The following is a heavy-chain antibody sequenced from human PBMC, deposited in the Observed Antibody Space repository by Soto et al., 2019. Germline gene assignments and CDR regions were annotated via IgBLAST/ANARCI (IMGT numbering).Heavy chain of an antibody. V-gene: IGHV3-30-3*01. J-gene: IGHJ6*02. Sequence: GGSLRLSCAASAFTFSSYAMHWVRQAPGKGLDWVAVISYDGSDKYYADSVKGRFTVSRDNSKNTLYLQMNSLRADDTAVYYCARDMAHYDFWGHNQRGMEVWGQGTTVTVSS. D-gene: IGHD3-3*01. CDR2: ISYDGSDK. CDR3: ARDMAHYDFWGHNQRGMEV. CDR1: AFTFSSYA.